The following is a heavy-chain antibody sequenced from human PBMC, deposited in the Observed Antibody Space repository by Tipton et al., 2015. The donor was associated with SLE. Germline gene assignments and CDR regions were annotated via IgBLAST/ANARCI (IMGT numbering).Heavy chain of an antibody. V-gene: IGHV4-61*08. CDR3: ARGTPFIEFERNWFDP. CDR2: MYYSGIT. Sequence: TLSLTCSVSGGSISSGGYYWSWIRQYPGKGLEWIGYMYYSGITNYNPSLYSRVSISVDTSRNQFSLKMNSVTAADTAIYYCARGTPFIEFERNWFDPWGQGTLVTVSS. CDR1: GGSISSGGYY. D-gene: IGHD3-3*02. J-gene: IGHJ5*02.